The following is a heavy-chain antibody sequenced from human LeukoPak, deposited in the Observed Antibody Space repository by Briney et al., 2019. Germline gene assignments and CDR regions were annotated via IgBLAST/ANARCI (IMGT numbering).Heavy chain of an antibody. CDR1: GFTFSSYA. CDR2: ISGSGGST. D-gene: IGHD2-21*02. Sequence: PGGSLRLSCAASGFTFSSYAMSWVRQAPGQGLEWVSAISGSGGSTYYADSVKGRFTISRDNSKNTLYLQMSSLRAEDTAVYYCAKVPAYCGGDYLFDYWGQGTLVTVSS. V-gene: IGHV3-23*01. J-gene: IGHJ4*02. CDR3: AKVPAYCGGDYLFDY.